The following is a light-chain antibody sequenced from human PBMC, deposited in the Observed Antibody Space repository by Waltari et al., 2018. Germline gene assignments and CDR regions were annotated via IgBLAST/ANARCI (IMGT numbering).Light chain of an antibody. CDR1: SSNIGAGYP. CDR2: GNS. Sequence: QSVLTQPPSVSGAPGQSVTISCTGRSSNIGAGYPVHWHQHLPGTAPKLLIYGNSNRPSGVPDRFSGSKSGTSASLAITGLQAEDEADYYCQSYDSSLSAHVIFGGGTKLTVL. J-gene: IGLJ2*01. V-gene: IGLV1-40*01. CDR3: QSYDSSLSAHVI.